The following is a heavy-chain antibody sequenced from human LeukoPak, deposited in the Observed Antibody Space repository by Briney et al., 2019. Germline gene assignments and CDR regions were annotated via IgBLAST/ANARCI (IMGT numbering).Heavy chain of an antibody. Sequence: SETLSLTCTVSGGSIGSGGYYWSWIRQHPGKGLEWIGYIYYSGSTYYNPSLKSRVTISVDTSKNQFSLKLSSVTAADTAVYYCARGHSTPGYSSSWYGGWFDPWGQGTLVTVSS. CDR1: GGSIGSGGYY. CDR3: ARGHSTPGYSSSWYGGWFDP. V-gene: IGHV4-31*03. CDR2: IYYSGST. J-gene: IGHJ5*02. D-gene: IGHD6-13*01.